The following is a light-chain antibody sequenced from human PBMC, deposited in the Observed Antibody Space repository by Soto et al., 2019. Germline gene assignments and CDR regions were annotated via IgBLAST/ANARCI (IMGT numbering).Light chain of an antibody. CDR3: QQYKDYSWT. CDR1: QSIGIW. Sequence: IQMTQSPSTLSASVGDRVAITCRASQSIGIWLAWYLQKPGKAPRFLIYKASTLESGVPSRFSGSGSGTEFTLTISSLQTEDFGSYYCQQYKDYSWTFGQGTKVEIK. CDR2: KAS. V-gene: IGKV1-5*03. J-gene: IGKJ1*01.